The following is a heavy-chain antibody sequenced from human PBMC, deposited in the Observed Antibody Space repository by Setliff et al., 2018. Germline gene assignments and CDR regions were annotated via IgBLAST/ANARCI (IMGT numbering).Heavy chain of an antibody. CDR3: ARGVLGYYYNMDV. D-gene: IGHD6-13*01. Sequence: SETLSLTCAVYGGSFSGYYWSWIRQPPGKGLEWIGEIKHSGSTNYNPSLKSRVTISVDTSEKQFSLKLSSVTAADTAVYYCARGVLGYYYNMDVWDKGTTVTVS. V-gene: IGHV4-34*01. J-gene: IGHJ6*03. CDR2: IKHSGST. CDR1: GGSFSGYY.